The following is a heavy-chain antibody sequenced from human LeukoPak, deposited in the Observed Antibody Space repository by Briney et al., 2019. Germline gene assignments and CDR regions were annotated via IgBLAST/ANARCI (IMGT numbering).Heavy chain of an antibody. CDR1: GITLSNYG. V-gene: IGHV3-23*01. D-gene: IGHD5-18*01. Sequence: PGGSLRLSCVVSGITLSNYGMSWVRQAPGKGLEWVSGISERGGSTNYADSVKGRFIISRDTSKNTVYLQMNSLRVEDTAVYYCARGRRPDTAMVYYYYYYGMDVWGQGTTVTVSS. CDR2: ISERGGST. CDR3: ARGRRPDTAMVYYYYYYGMDV. J-gene: IGHJ6*02.